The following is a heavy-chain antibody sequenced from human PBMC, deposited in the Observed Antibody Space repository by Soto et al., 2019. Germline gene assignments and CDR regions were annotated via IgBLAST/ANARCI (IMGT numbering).Heavy chain of an antibody. Sequence: EVQLVESGGGLVKPGGSLRLSCAASGFTFSSYSMNWVRQAPGKGLEWVSSISSSSSYRYYADSVKGRFTISRDNAKNSRYLQMNSLRAEDTAVYYCARGKEGPRYGGPDAFDIWGQGKMGTGSS. J-gene: IGHJ3*02. CDR3: ARGKEGPRYGGPDAFDI. V-gene: IGHV3-21*01. D-gene: IGHD4-17*01. CDR1: GFTFSSYS. CDR2: ISSSSSYR.